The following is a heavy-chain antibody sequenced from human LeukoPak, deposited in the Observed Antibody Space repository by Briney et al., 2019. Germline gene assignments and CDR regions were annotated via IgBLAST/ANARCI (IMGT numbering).Heavy chain of an antibody. CDR1: GGSISSYY. Sequence: PSETLSLTCTVSGGSISSYYWSWIRQPPGKGLEWVGYIYYSGSTNYNPSLKSRVTISVDTSKIQFSLKLSSVTAADTAVYYCARGYYGSGSYGRFDYWGQGTLVTVSS. J-gene: IGHJ4*02. V-gene: IGHV4-59*01. CDR3: ARGYYGSGSYGRFDY. D-gene: IGHD3-10*01. CDR2: IYYSGST.